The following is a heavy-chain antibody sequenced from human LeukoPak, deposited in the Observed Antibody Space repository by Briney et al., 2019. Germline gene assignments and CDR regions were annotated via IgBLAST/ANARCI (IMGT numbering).Heavy chain of an antibody. Sequence: KPSETLSLTCAVSGYSISSGYYWGWIRQPPGKGPEWIGSIYHSGSTYYNPSLKSRVTISVDTPKNQFSLKLSSVTAADTAVYYCASRGGSYSDDFDYWGQGTLVTVSS. CDR2: IYHSGST. V-gene: IGHV4-38-2*01. D-gene: IGHD1-26*01. CDR3: ASRGGSYSDDFDY. CDR1: GYSISSGYY. J-gene: IGHJ4*02.